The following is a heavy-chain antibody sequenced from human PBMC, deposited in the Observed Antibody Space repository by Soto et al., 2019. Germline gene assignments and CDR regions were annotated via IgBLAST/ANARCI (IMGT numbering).Heavy chain of an antibody. CDR3: AREVGSNSWSYYYGMDV. CDR1: GYVFTNYF. J-gene: IGHJ6*02. D-gene: IGHD6-13*01. CDR2: INPNGGGT. V-gene: IGHV1-46*01. Sequence: QVQLVQSGAEVKKPGASVKVSCKASGYVFTNYFMHWVRQAPGKGLEWMGIINPNGGGTSYAQKFEGRVTMTRDSATSTVYMDLSSLRSEDTALYFCAREVGSNSWSYYYGMDVWGQGTSVTVSS.